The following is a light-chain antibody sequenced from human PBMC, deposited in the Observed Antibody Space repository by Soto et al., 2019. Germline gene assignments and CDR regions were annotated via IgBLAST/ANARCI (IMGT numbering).Light chain of an antibody. CDR3: GAWDTSLSGGI. Sequence: QSVLTQPPSVSAAPGQKVTISCSGSSSNIGIDYVSWYQQLPGTAPKLLIYEDNKRPSGIPDRFSGSKSCTSATLDITGLQTGDEADYYCGAWDTSLSGGIFGGGTKLTVL. CDR2: EDN. V-gene: IGLV1-51*02. CDR1: SSNIGIDY. J-gene: IGLJ2*01.